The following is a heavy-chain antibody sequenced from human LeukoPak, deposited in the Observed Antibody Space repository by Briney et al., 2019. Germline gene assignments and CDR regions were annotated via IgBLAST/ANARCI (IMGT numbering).Heavy chain of an antibody. V-gene: IGHV1-2*02. Sequence: ASVKVSCKASGYIFTGYYVHWVRQAPGQGLEWMGWINPNTGGTNYAQRFQGRVTMTRDTSISTAYMELSRLRSGDTAVYYCARDSLGSTKESSIASAGTCGYWGQGTLVTVSS. D-gene: IGHD6-13*01. J-gene: IGHJ4*02. CDR1: GYIFTGYY. CDR2: INPNTGGT. CDR3: ARDSLGSTKESSIASAGTCGY.